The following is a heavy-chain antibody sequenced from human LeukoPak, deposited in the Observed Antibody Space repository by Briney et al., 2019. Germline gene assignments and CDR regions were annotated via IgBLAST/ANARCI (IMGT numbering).Heavy chain of an antibody. CDR1: GFTFSTYG. CDR2: ISGSGGST. CDR3: AKAGRYFDWCDP. Sequence: PGGTLRLSCAASGFTFSTYGMSWVRQAPGKGLEWVSAISGSGGSTYYADSVKGRFTISRDNSKNTMYLQMNSLRAEDTAVYYCAKAGRYFDWCDPWGQGTLVTVSS. V-gene: IGHV3-23*01. D-gene: IGHD3-9*01. J-gene: IGHJ5*02.